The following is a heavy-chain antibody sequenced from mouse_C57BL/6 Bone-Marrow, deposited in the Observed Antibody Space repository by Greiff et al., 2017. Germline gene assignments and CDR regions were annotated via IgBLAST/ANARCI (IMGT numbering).Heavy chain of an antibody. CDR2: IRNKANGYTT. Sequence: EVQLVESGGGLVQPGGSLSLSCAASGFTFTDYYMSWVRQPPGKALEWLGFIRNKANGYTTEYSASVKGRFTISRDNSQSILYLQMNALRAEDSATYYCARGGYYDYDGALDYWGQGTTLTVSS. J-gene: IGHJ2*01. D-gene: IGHD2-4*01. V-gene: IGHV7-3*01. CDR3: ARGGYYDYDGALDY. CDR1: GFTFTDYY.